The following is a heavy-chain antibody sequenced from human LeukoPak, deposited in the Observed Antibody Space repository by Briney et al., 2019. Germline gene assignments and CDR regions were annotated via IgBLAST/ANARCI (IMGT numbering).Heavy chain of an antibody. D-gene: IGHD1-26*01. V-gene: IGHV3-7*04. J-gene: IGHJ6*02. CDR3: ARDTSGTASGSYSDYYYGMDV. CDR2: IKQDGREK. Sequence: GGSLRLSCAASGFTFSTNWMSWVRQAPGKGREWVANIKQDGREKSYVYSVKGRFTISRDNAKNSLYLQMNSLRAEDTAVYYCARDTSGTASGSYSDYYYGMDVWGQGTTVTVSS. CDR1: GFTFSTNW.